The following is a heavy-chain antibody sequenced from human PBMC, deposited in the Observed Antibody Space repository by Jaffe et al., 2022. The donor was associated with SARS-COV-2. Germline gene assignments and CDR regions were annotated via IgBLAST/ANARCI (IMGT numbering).Heavy chain of an antibody. CDR3: ARAGMAMYYFDY. CDR1: GGSISSYY. Sequence: QVQLQESGPGLVKPSETLSLTCTVSGGSISSYYWSWIRQPPGKGLEWIGYIYYSGSTNYNPSLKSRVTISVDTSKNQFSLKLSSVTAADTAVYYCARAGMAMYYFDYWGQGTLVTVSS. D-gene: IGHD1-20*01. J-gene: IGHJ4*02. CDR2: IYYSGST. V-gene: IGHV4-59*01.